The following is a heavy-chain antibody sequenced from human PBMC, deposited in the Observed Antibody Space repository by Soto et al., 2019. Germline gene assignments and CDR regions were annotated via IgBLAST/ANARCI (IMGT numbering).Heavy chain of an antibody. CDR2: ISGSGDST. CDR3: ANDRSRYCSGGSCYSVRYFDL. Sequence: EVQLLESGGGLVQPGGSLRLSCAASGFTFSTYAMSWVRQAPGTGLEWVSTISGSGDSTYYADSVKDRFTISSDNSKNTLNLQINNLRAEDAALYCCANDRSRYCSGGSCYSVRYFDLWGRGTLVTVSS. CDR1: GFTFSTYA. J-gene: IGHJ2*01. D-gene: IGHD2-15*01. V-gene: IGHV3-23*01.